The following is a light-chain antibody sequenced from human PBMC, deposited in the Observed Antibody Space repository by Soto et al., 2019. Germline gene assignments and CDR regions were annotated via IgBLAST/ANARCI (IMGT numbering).Light chain of an antibody. Sequence: DIQMTQSPSSLSASVGDRVTITCRASRGIRNDLAWYQQKPGKPPKLLVYAASTLQSGVPFRFSGSGSGTDFTLTITSLQPEDFATYYCQKYNSDPSTFGPGTKVDIK. CDR1: RGIRND. J-gene: IGKJ3*01. CDR3: QKYNSDPST. V-gene: IGKV1-27*01. CDR2: AAS.